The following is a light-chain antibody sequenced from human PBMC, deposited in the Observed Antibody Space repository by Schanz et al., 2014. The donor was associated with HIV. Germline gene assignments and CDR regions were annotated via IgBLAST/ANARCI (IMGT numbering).Light chain of an antibody. CDR1: SSTFRSNA. CDR2: SDN. J-gene: IGLJ2*01. Sequence: QSVLTQPPSASGTPGQRVTISCSGSSSTFRSNAVNWYQHLPGSAPQLLIYSDNQRPSRVPDRFFGSKSGTSASLAISGLRSDDEAHYYCATWDDSLNGVVFGGGTKLTVL. CDR3: ATWDDSLNGVV. V-gene: IGLV1-44*01.